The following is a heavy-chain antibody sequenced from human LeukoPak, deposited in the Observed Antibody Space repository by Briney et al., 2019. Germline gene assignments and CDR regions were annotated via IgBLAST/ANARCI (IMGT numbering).Heavy chain of an antibody. J-gene: IGHJ3*02. CDR2: INHSGST. Sequence: SETLSLTCAVYGGSFSGYYWSWIRQPPGKGLEWIGEINHSGSTNYNPSLKSRVTISVDTSKNQFSLKLSSVTAADTAVYYCARGPPTVVTPNAFDIWGQGTMVTVSS. D-gene: IGHD4-23*01. V-gene: IGHV4-34*01. CDR3: ARGPPTVVTPNAFDI. CDR1: GGSFSGYY.